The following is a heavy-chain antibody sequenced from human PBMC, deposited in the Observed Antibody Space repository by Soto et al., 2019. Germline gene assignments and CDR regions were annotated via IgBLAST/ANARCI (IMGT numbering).Heavy chain of an antibody. CDR1: GGSLSPNY. D-gene: IGHD3-22*01. Sequence: SETLSLTCTVSGGSLSPNYWSWIRQPPGKGLEWIGYIYYGGTTTNNPSLNSRVAISIDTSKNQFSLTLSSVTAADTAVYYCARLGGYSQSLDFWGQGILVTVSS. CDR3: ARLGGYSQSLDF. V-gene: IGHV4-59*08. CDR2: IYYGGTT. J-gene: IGHJ4*02.